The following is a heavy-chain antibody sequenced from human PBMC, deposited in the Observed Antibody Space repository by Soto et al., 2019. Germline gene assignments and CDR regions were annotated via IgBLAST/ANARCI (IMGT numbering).Heavy chain of an antibody. Sequence: QVQLQESGPGLVKPSGTLSLTCAVSGGSISTTHWWTWVRQPPGKGLEWIGEIYYSGSTYYNPSLKSRVTISVDTSKNQFSLKLSSVTAADTAVYYCASALPNYYDSSGTFDYWGQGTLVTVSS. J-gene: IGHJ4*02. CDR1: GGSISTTHW. D-gene: IGHD3-22*01. V-gene: IGHV4-4*02. CDR2: IYYSGST. CDR3: ASALPNYYDSSGTFDY.